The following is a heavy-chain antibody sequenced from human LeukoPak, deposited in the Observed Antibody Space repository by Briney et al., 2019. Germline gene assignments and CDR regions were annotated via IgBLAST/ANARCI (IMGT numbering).Heavy chain of an antibody. CDR1: GFTFSIYA. V-gene: IGHV3-30-3*01. Sequence: GGSLRLSCAASGFTFSIYAMHWVRQAPGKGLEWVAVISYDGSNKYYADSVKGRFTISRDNSKNTLYLQMNSLRAEDTAVYYCEARVTGPADYWGQGTLVTVSS. CDR3: EARVTGPADY. D-gene: IGHD2-8*02. J-gene: IGHJ4*02. CDR2: ISYDGSNK.